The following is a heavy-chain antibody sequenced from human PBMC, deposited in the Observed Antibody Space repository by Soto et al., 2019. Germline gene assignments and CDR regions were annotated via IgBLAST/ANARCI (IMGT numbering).Heavy chain of an antibody. CDR2: IRGSGGST. Sequence: GGSLRLSCAASGFTFSSYAMSWVRQAPGKVLEWDSAIRGSGGSTYYADSVKGRFTISRDNSKNTLYLQMNSLRAEDTAVYYCAKAVGITIFGVVTDRYGMDVWGQGTTVTVSS. CDR3: AKAVGITIFGVVTDRYGMDV. CDR1: GFTFSSYA. V-gene: IGHV3-23*01. D-gene: IGHD3-3*01. J-gene: IGHJ6*02.